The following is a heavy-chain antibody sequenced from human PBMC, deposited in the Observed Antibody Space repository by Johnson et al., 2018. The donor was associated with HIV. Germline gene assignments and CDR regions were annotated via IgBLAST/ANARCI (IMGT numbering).Heavy chain of an antibody. D-gene: IGHD2-15*01. CDR1: GFTFSSYA. J-gene: IGHJ3*02. Sequence: QVQLVESGGGVVQPGRSLRLSCAASGFTFSSYAMHWVRQAPGKGLEWVAVISYDGSNKYYADSVKGRFTISRDNSKNTLYLQINSLRAEDTAVYYCASILVVAAQEADAFDIWGQGTMVTVSS. CDR3: ASILVVAAQEADAFDI. V-gene: IGHV3-30-3*01. CDR2: ISYDGSNK.